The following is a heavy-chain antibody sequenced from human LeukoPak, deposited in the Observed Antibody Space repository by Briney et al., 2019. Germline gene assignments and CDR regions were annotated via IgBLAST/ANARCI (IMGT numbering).Heavy chain of an antibody. Sequence: ASVKVSCKASGYTFTSYDINWVRQATGQGLEWMGWMNPNSGNTGYAQKFQGRVTMTRDTSISTAYMELSRLRSDDTAVYYCARVRPGIAAAGSSSAFDIWGQGTMVTVSS. J-gene: IGHJ3*02. D-gene: IGHD6-13*01. CDR3: ARVRPGIAAAGSSSAFDI. CDR2: MNPNSGNT. CDR1: GYTFTSYD. V-gene: IGHV1-8*01.